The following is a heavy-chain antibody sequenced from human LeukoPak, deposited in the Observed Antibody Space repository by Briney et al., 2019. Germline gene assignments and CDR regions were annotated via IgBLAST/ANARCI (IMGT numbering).Heavy chain of an antibody. CDR3: GYSSSWYRDAFDI. J-gene: IGHJ3*02. Sequence: GGSLRLSCAASGFTFSDYYMSWIRQAPGKGLEWVSYISSSGSTIYYADSVKGRFTISSDNAKNSLYLQMNSLRAEDAAVYYCGYSSSWYRDAFDIWGQGTMVTVSS. V-gene: IGHV3-11*04. CDR1: GFTFSDYY. CDR2: ISSSGSTI. D-gene: IGHD6-13*01.